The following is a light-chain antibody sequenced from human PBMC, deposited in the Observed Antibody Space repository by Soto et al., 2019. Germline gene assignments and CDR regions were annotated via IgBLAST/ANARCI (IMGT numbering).Light chain of an antibody. CDR2: TAS. Sequence: DIQITHSPSSLSASVGDRVTITCRSSQNIRRYLNWYQQKPGKAPKLLIYTASSLQSGVPSRFSGSGSGTDFSLTISSLQPEDFATYYCQQSYSTPRTLGQGTKVDIK. J-gene: IGKJ1*01. CDR1: QNIRRY. CDR3: QQSYSTPRT. V-gene: IGKV1-39*01.